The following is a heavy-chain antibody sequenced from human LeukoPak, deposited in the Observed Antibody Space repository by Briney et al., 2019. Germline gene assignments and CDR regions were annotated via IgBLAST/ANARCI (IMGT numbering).Heavy chain of an antibody. CDR1: GGSISSGGYY. Sequence: SETLSLTCTVSGGSISSGGYYWSWIRQHPGKGLEWIEYIYYSGSIYYNPSLKSRVTISVDTSKNQFSLKLSSVTAADTAVYYCARDRPDYGGNSLGWFDPWGQGTLVTVSS. J-gene: IGHJ5*02. V-gene: IGHV4-31*03. CDR3: ARDRPDYGGNSLGWFDP. D-gene: IGHD4-23*01. CDR2: IYYSGSI.